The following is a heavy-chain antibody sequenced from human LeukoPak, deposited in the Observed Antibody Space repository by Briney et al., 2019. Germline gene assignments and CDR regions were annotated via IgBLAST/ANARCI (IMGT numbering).Heavy chain of an antibody. J-gene: IGHJ4*02. D-gene: IGHD2-21*01. Sequence: GGSLRLSCADSGFIFRGHWVTWVRQAPGKGLEWVANINQDGSVTWYVDSVKGRFTLSRDNAKQSVYLQMNSLRADDTAVYYCVRDATRGGDLDHWGQGTLVTVSS. CDR3: VRDATRGGDLDH. CDR1: GFIFRGHW. CDR2: INQDGSVT. V-gene: IGHV3-7*01.